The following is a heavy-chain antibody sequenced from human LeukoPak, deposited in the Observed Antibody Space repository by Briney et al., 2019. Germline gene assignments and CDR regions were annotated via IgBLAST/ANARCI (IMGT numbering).Heavy chain of an antibody. CDR3: ARQKTASSWFLMFS. J-gene: IGHJ5*02. V-gene: IGHV1-2*02. CDR1: GYTFTGYY. D-gene: IGHD6-13*01. CDR2: INTNSGGT. Sequence: ASVKVSCKASGYTFTGYYIHWMRQALGQGLEWMGWINTNSGGTNYVQKFQGRVTMTRDTSIRTAYVELSRLRSDDTAVYYCARQKTASSWFLMFSWGQGTLVTVSS.